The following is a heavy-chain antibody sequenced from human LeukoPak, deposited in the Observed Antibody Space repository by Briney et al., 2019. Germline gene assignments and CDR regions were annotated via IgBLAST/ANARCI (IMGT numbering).Heavy chain of an antibody. V-gene: IGHV3-48*01. CDR2: ISSSSSTI. CDR3: ARDAYRTDFDY. Sequence: GGSLRLSCAASGFTFSSYSMNWVRQAPGKGLERVSYISSSSSTIYYADSVKGRFTISRDNAKNSLYLQMNSLRAEDTAVYYCARDAYRTDFDYWGQGTLVTVSS. CDR1: GFTFSSYS. J-gene: IGHJ4*02. D-gene: IGHD2-2*01.